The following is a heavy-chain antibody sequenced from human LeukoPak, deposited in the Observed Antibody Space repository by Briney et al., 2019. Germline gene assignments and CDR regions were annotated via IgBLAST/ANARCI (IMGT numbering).Heavy chain of an antibody. CDR3: AREARYSRHNWFDP. CDR2: INPNSGGT. Sequence: ASVKVSCKASGYTFTGYYMHWVRQAPGQGLEWMGRINPNSGGTNYAQKFQGRVTMTRDTSISTAYMELSRLRSDDTAVYYCAREARYSRHNWFDPWGQGTLVIVSS. D-gene: IGHD3-9*01. J-gene: IGHJ5*02. CDR1: GYTFTGYY. V-gene: IGHV1-2*06.